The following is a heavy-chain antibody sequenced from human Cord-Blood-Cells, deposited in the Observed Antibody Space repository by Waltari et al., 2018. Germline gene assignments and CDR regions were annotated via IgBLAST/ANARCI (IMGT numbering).Heavy chain of an antibody. CDR1: AGTFSSYA. CDR2: IISIFGTA. J-gene: IGHJ1*01. D-gene: IGHD2-8*01. V-gene: IGHV1-69*12. Sequence: QVPLVQSGAEVKKPGSSVKVSFKASAGTFSSYAIRWVRQAPGQVLGWMGGIISIFGTANYAQKFQGRVTITADESTSTAYMELSSLRSEDTAVYYCARTPLGYCTNGVCYAEYFQHWGQGTLVTVSS. CDR3: ARTPLGYCTNGVCYAEYFQH.